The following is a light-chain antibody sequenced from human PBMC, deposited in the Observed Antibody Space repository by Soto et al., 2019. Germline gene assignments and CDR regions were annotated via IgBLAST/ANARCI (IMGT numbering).Light chain of an antibody. J-gene: IGKJ5*01. CDR1: RGISSY. Sequence: IQLTQSPSSLSASVGDRVTITCQASRGISSYLAWYQQKPGKAPKLLVYSASTLQSGVPSRFSGSGSGPDFTLTISSLQPEDSATYFCQQLNSYPQTFGQGTRRETK. V-gene: IGKV1-9*01. CDR2: SAS. CDR3: QQLNSYPQT.